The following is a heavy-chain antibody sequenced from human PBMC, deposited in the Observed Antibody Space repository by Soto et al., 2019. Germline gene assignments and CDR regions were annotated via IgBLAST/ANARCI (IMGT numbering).Heavy chain of an antibody. Sequence: QVQLVQSGAEVKKPGASVKVSCKASGYTFTSYGISWVRQAPGQGLEWMGWISAYNCNTNYAQKLQGRVTMTTDTSTSTAYMELRSLRSDDTAVYYCARPIAAAGTDYYYYYMDVWGKGTTVTVSS. D-gene: IGHD6-13*01. CDR3: ARPIAAAGTDYYYYYMDV. V-gene: IGHV1-18*01. CDR1: GYTFTSYG. CDR2: ISAYNCNT. J-gene: IGHJ6*03.